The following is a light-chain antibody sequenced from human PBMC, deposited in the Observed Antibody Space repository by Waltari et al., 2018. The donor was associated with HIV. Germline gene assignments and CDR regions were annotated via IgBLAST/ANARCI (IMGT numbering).Light chain of an antibody. CDR3: QQLNSYPHFT. V-gene: IGKV1-9*01. CDR2: AAS. CDR1: QGISSY. J-gene: IGKJ3*01. Sequence: DIQLTQSPSFLSASVGDRVTITCRASQGISSYLAWYQQKPGKAPKLLIYAASTLQSGVPSRFSGSGSVTEFTLTISSLQPEDFATYYCQQLNSYPHFTFGPGTKVDIK.